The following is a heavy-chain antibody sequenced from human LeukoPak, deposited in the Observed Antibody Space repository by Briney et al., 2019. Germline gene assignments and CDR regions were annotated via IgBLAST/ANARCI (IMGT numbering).Heavy chain of an antibody. CDR1: GGTFSSYA. V-gene: IGHV1-69*13. D-gene: IGHD3-3*01. J-gene: IGHJ4*02. Sequence: SVKVSCKASGGTFSSYAISWVRQAPGQGLEWMGGIIPTFGTANYAQKFQGRVTITADESTSTAYMELNSLRAEDTAVFYCARDQYDTWSRRGNFDSWGQGTLVIVSS. CDR3: ARDQYDTWSRRGNFDS. CDR2: IIPTFGTA.